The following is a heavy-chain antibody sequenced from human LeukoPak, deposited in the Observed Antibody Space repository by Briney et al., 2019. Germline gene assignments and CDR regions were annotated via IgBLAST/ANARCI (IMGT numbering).Heavy chain of an antibody. V-gene: IGHV3-23*01. CDR1: GFTFSSYA. Sequence: PGGSLRLSCAASGFTFSSYAMNWVRQAPGKGQEWVSTISNSGGGTDYADSVKGRFTISRDNSKNTLYLQMNSLRGEDTAVYYCAKDPPRSRAIVDAFDIWGQGTMVTVSS. D-gene: IGHD3-22*01. J-gene: IGHJ3*02. CDR2: ISNSGGGT. CDR3: AKDPPRSRAIVDAFDI.